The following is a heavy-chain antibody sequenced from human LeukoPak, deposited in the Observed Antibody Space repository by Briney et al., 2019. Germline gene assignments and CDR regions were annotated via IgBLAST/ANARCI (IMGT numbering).Heavy chain of an antibody. CDR2: IRYDGSNK. CDR1: GFTFSSYG. CDR3: AKASSLIAAAALFDY. Sequence: QPGGSLRLSCAASGFTFSSYGMHWVRQAPGKGLEWVAFIRYDGSNKYYADSVKGRFTISRDNSKNTLYLQMNSLRAEDTAVYYCAKASSLIAAAALFDYWGQGTLVTVSS. D-gene: IGHD6-13*01. J-gene: IGHJ4*02. V-gene: IGHV3-30*02.